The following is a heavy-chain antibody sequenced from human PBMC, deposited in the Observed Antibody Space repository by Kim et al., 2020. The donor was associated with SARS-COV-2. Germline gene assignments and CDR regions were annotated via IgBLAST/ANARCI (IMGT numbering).Heavy chain of an antibody. CDR3: ARRRYSGSYYYYYYGMDV. D-gene: IGHD1-26*01. V-gene: IGHV4-59*08. CDR2: IYYSGST. J-gene: IGHJ6*02. Sequence: SETLSLTCTVSGGSISSYYWSWIRQPPGKGLEWIGYIYYSGSTNYNPSLKSRVTISVDTSKNQFSLKLSSVTAADTAVYYCARRRYSGSYYYYYYGMDVWGQGTTVTVSS. CDR1: GGSISSYY.